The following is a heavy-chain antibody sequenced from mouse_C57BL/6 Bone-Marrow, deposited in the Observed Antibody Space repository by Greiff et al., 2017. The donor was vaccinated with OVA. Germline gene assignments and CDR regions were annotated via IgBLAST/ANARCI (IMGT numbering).Heavy chain of an antibody. CDR1: GYTFTSYW. V-gene: IGHV1-69*01. CDR2: IDPSDSYT. Sequence: QVQLQQPGAELVMPGASVKLSCKASGYTFTSYWMHWVKQRPGQGLEWIGEIDPSDSYTNYNRKFKGKSTLTVDKSSSTAYMQLSSLTSEDSAVYYCARGYYGSSYYFDYWGQGTTLTVSS. CDR3: ARGYYGSSYYFDY. D-gene: IGHD1-1*01. J-gene: IGHJ2*01.